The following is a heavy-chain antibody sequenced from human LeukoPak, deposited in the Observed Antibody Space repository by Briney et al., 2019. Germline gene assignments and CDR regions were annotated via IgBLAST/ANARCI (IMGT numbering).Heavy chain of an antibody. V-gene: IGHV1-2*02. J-gene: IGHJ4*02. CDR3: ARARSDSSTYYFAY. Sequence: ASVKVSCKASGYTFTGCYMHWVRQAPGQGLEWMGWINPYSGGTSYARKFLGRVTMTRDTSTSTAYLELSRLTADDTAVYFCARARSDSSTYYFAYWGPGTLVTVSS. CDR1: GYTFTGCY. CDR2: INPYSGGT. D-gene: IGHD6-13*01.